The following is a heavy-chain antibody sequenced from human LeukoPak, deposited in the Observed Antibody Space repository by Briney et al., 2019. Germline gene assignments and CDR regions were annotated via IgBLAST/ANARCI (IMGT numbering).Heavy chain of an antibody. D-gene: IGHD3-10*01. V-gene: IGHV4-38-2*01. CDR1: GYSISSGYY. J-gene: IGHJ6*04. CDR3: ATSLWCGEWVYYGMDV. Sequence: PSETLSLTCAVSGYSISSGYYWGWIRQPPGKGLEWIGGIYHSGSTYYNPSLKSRVTISVDTSKNQFSLKLSSVTAADTAVYYCATSLWCGEWVYYGMDVWGKGTTVTVSS. CDR2: IYHSGST.